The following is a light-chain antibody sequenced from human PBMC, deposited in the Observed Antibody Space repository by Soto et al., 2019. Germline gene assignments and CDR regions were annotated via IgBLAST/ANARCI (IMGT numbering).Light chain of an antibody. CDR2: DVN. V-gene: IGLV2-8*01. J-gene: IGLJ2*01. CDR3: SSYAGGNNLL. Sequence: QSALTQPPSASGSPGQSVTIACTGTSSDVGNYNYVSWYQKHPGKAPTLMIYDVNKRPSGVPDRFSGSKSGNTASLTVSGLQADDEAEYYCSSYAGGNNLLFGGGTKLTVL. CDR1: SSDVGNYNY.